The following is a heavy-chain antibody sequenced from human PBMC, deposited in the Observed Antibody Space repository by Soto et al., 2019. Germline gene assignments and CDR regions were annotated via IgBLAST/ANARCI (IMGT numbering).Heavy chain of an antibody. CDR3: ARGKYYDFWSGYYISYYYGMDV. CDR1: GGTFSSYA. CDR2: IIPIFGTA. D-gene: IGHD3-3*01. J-gene: IGHJ6*02. Sequence: ASVKVSCKASGGTFSSYAISWVRQAPGQGLEWMGGIIPIFGTANYAQKFQGRVTITADESTSTAYMELSSLRSEDTAVYYCARGKYYDFWSGYYISYYYGMDVWGQGTTVTVSS. V-gene: IGHV1-69*13.